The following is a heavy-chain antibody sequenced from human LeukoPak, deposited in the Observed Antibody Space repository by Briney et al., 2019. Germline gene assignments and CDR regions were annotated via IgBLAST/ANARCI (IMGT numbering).Heavy chain of an antibody. CDR2: IYPGDSDT. CDR1: GSGFTSYW. V-gene: IGHV5-51*01. Sequence: GESLKISCKGSGSGFTSYWIGWVRQMPGKGLKWMGIIYPGDSDTRYSPSFQGQVTISADKSISTAYLQWSSLKASDTAMYYCARGGLKYCSSTSCYNYGMDVWGQGTTVTVSS. D-gene: IGHD2-2*01. J-gene: IGHJ6*02. CDR3: ARGGLKYCSSTSCYNYGMDV.